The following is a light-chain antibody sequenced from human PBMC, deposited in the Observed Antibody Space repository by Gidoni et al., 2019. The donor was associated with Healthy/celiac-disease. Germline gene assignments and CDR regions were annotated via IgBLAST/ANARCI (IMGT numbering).Light chain of an antibody. V-gene: IGKV1-39*01. J-gene: IGKJ4*01. CDR1: QSISSY. CDR3: QQSYSTPLLT. CDR2: AAS. Sequence: ETQMTQSPSSLSASVGDRVTITCRASQSISSYLNWYQQKPGKAPKLLIYAASSLQSGVPSRFSGSGSGTDFTLTISSLQPEDFATYYCQQSYSTPLLTFGGGTKVEIK.